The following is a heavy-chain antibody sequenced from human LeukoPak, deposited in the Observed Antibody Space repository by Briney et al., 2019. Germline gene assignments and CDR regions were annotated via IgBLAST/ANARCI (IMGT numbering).Heavy chain of an antibody. CDR3: VRDSFDSTGQYYFDY. D-gene: IGHD3-22*01. CDR2: IRGSGGTI. Sequence: GGSLTLTCAASGFTFRAYNMNWVRQAPGKGLEWLSFIRGSGGTIYYAASVKGRFTISRDNAKNSLYLQMNSLRAEDTAVYYCVRDSFDSTGQYYFDYWGLGTLITVSS. J-gene: IGHJ4*02. CDR1: GFTFRAYN. V-gene: IGHV3-48*04.